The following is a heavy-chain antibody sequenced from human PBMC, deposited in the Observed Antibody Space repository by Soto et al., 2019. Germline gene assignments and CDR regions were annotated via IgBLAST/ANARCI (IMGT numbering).Heavy chain of an antibody. D-gene: IGHD1-26*01. Sequence: TLSLTCTVSGGSISSYYWSWIRQPPGKGLEWIGYIYYSGSTNYNPSLKSRVTISVDTSKNQFSLKLSSVTAADTAVYYCARGFDSGKFYAFESWGRGTQVTVSS. CDR3: ARGFDSGKFYAFES. J-gene: IGHJ4*02. CDR1: GGSISSYY. CDR2: IYYSGST. V-gene: IGHV4-59*01.